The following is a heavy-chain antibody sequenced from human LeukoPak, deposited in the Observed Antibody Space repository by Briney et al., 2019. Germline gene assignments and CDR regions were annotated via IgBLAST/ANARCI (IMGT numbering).Heavy chain of an antibody. J-gene: IGHJ4*02. V-gene: IGHV4-61*02. Sequence: SETLSLTCTVSGGSISSSSYYWSWIRQPAGKGLEWIGRIYTSGSTNYNPSLKSRVTISVDTSKNQFSLKLSSVTAADTAVYYCARVLSSSGWSSLDYWGQGTLVTVSS. D-gene: IGHD6-19*01. CDR3: ARVLSSSGWSSLDY. CDR1: GGSISSSSYY. CDR2: IYTSGST.